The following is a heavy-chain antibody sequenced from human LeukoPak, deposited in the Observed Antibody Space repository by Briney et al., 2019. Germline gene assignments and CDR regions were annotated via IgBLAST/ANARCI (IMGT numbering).Heavy chain of an antibody. CDR1: GGSISSSSYY. J-gene: IGHJ4*02. D-gene: IGHD3-10*01. Sequence: SETLSLTCTVSGGSISSSSYYWGWIRQPPGKGLEWIGSIYYSGSTYYNPSLKSRVTISVDTSKNQFPLKLSSVTAADTAVYYCARSITMVRGVISPFDYWGQGTLVTVSS. CDR2: IYYSGST. V-gene: IGHV4-39*01. CDR3: ARSITMVRGVISPFDY.